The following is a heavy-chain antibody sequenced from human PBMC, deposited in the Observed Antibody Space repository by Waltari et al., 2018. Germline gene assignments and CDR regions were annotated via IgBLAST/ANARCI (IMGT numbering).Heavy chain of an antibody. CDR1: GGSISSSSYY. J-gene: IGHJ4*02. V-gene: IGHV4-39*07. CDR3: ARGPWGLFDY. CDR2: IYYSGST. D-gene: IGHD3-16*01. Sequence: QLQLQESGPGLVKPSETLSLTCTVSGGSISSSSYYWGWIRQPPGKGLEWIGSIYYSGSTYKNPSHKSQVTISVDTAKNQFSLKLSSVTAADTSVYYCARGPWGLFDYWGQGTLVTVSS.